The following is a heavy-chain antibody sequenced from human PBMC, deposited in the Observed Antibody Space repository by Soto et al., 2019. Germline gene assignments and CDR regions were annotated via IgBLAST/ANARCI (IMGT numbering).Heavy chain of an antibody. CDR1: GYTFTSYG. V-gene: IGHV1-18*01. J-gene: IGHJ4*02. D-gene: IGHD4-17*01. CDR3: ARGGSEYGDYGDDY. Sequence: ASVKVSCKASGYTFTSYGISWVRQAPGQGLEWMGWISAYNGNTNYAQKLQGRVTMTTNTSISTAYMELSSLRSEDTAVYYCARGGSEYGDYGDDYWGQGTLVTVSS. CDR2: ISAYNGNT.